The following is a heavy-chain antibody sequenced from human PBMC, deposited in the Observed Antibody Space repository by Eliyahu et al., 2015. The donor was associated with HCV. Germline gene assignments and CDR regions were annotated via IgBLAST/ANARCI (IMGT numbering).Heavy chain of an antibody. D-gene: IGHD3-9*01. V-gene: IGHV4-61*01. CDR3: ARRDLVSGFWAY. CDR2: IYYTGST. Sequence: QLQLQESGPGLVKPSXTLSLTCXVSGDSVSXVXHYWSWIXXPPGKGLEWXGNIYYTGSTNFHPALVSRVTISVDTSRNQFSLRLNSATAADTAIYYCARRDLVSGFWAYWGQGILVTVSS. J-gene: IGHJ4*02. CDR1: GDSVSXVXHY.